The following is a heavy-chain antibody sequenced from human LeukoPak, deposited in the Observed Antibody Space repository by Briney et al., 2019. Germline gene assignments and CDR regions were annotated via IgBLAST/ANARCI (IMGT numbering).Heavy chain of an antibody. CDR1: GSSFSSSG. V-gene: IGHV3-30*02. J-gene: IGHJ4*02. CDR2: IWYDGNNE. CDR3: AKDYGWNAIVRATAGFDF. Sequence: GGSLRLSCATSGSSFSSSGMHWVRQAPGKGLEWVTVIWYDGNNEYYSDSVKGRFTISRDNSKNTLYLQMNSLRAEDTAVYYCAKDYGWNAIVRATAGFDFWGQGTLVTVSS. D-gene: IGHD1-26*01.